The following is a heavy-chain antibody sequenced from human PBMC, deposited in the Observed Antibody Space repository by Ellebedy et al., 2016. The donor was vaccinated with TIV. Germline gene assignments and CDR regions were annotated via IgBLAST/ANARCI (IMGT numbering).Heavy chain of an antibody. CDR2: IYHSGST. CDR1: GGSISSSNW. D-gene: IGHD3-22*01. J-gene: IGHJ4*02. Sequence: SETLSLXXAVSGGSISSSNWWSWVRQPPGKGLEWIGEIYHSGSTNYNPSLKSRVTISVDKSKNQFSLKLSSVTAADTAVYYCARGPNYYDSSGYYYWGQGTLVTVSS. V-gene: IGHV4-4*02. CDR3: ARGPNYYDSSGYYY.